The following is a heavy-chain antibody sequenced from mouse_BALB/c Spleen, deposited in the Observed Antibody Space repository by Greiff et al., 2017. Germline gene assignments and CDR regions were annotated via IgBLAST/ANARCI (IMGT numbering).Heavy chain of an antibody. V-gene: IGHV1-9*01. CDR3: ARGPYGNYGVYYAMDY. Sequence: VQGVESGAELMKPGASVKISCKATGYTFSSYWIEWVKQRPGHGLEWIGEILPGSGSTNYNEKFKGKATFTADTSSNTAYMQLSSLTSEDSAVYYCARGPYGNYGVYYAMDYWGQGTSVTVSS. J-gene: IGHJ4*01. D-gene: IGHD2-1*01. CDR1: GYTFSSYW. CDR2: ILPGSGST.